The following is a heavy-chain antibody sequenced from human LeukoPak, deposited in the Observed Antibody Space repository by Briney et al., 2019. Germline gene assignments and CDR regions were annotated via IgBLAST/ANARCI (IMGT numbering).Heavy chain of an antibody. CDR1: GFIFSTYT. CDR2: ISSSSSYI. Sequence: GGSLRLPCAASGFIFSTYTMNWVRQAPGKGLEWVSSISSSSSYIYYADSVKGRFTISRDNAKNSLYLQMNSLRAEDTAVYYCARVRNALFDYYGMDVWGQGTTVTVSS. V-gene: IGHV3-21*01. CDR3: ARVRNALFDYYGMDV. J-gene: IGHJ6*02. D-gene: IGHD1-1*01.